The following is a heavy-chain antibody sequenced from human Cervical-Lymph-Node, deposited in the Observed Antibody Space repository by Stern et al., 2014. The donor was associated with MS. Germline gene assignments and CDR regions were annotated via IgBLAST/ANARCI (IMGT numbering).Heavy chain of an antibody. CDR2: INGSGSAR. CDR3: ANSIT. CDR1: GFTFSDYY. D-gene: IGHD2/OR15-2a*01. J-gene: IGHJ4*02. V-gene: IGHV3-11*01. Sequence: VQLEASGGGLVKPGGSLRLSCAASGFTFSDYYMQWIRQAPGKGLEWISYINGSGSARYYADSVKGRFTISRDNAKKSLFLELNSLRADDTAVYYCANSITWGQGTLVAVST.